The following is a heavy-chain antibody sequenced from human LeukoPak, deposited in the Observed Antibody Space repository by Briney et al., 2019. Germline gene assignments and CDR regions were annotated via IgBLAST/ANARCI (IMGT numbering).Heavy chain of an antibody. D-gene: IGHD4-11*01. J-gene: IGHJ1*01. CDR3: AKDAQRGFDYSNSLQN. V-gene: IGHV3-33*06. CDR2: IWSDGSDK. CDR1: GFTFRNFG. Sequence: GGSLTLSCAASGFTFRNFGMHWVRQTPGAGLEWVAVIWSDGSDKYYAKSVKGRFTISRDNSKNSLFLQMNSLRAEDTAVYYCAKDAQRGFDYSNSLQNWGQGILVTVSS.